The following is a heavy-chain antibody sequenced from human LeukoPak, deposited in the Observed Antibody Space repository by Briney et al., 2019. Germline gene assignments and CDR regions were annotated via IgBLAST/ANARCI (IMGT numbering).Heavy chain of an antibody. CDR1: GGSFSGYY. J-gene: IGHJ5*02. D-gene: IGHD6-19*01. CDR2: INHSGST. CDR3: ARANQWLVRSWFDP. Sequence: PSETRSLTCAVYGGSFSGYYWSWIRQPPGKGLEWIGEINHSGSTNYNPSLKSRVTISVDTSKNQFSLKLSSVTAADTAVYYCARANQWLVRSWFDPWGQGTLVTVSS. V-gene: IGHV4-34*01.